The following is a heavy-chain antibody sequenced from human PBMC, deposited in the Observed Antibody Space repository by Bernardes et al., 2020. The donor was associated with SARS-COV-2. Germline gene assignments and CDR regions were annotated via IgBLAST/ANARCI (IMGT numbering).Heavy chain of an antibody. CDR1: GFTFSSYA. Sequence: GGSLRLSCAASGFTFSSYAMSWVRQAPGKGLEWVSAISGSGGSTYYADSVKGRFTISRDNSKNTLYLQMNSLRAEDTAVYYCAKDPHYDFGSGYFTRMDVWGQGTTVTVSS. CDR2: ISGSGGST. J-gene: IGHJ6*02. D-gene: IGHD3-3*01. V-gene: IGHV3-23*01. CDR3: AKDPHYDFGSGYFTRMDV.